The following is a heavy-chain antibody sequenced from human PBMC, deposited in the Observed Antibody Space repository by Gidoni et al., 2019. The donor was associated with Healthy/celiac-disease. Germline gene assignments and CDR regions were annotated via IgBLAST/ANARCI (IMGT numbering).Heavy chain of an antibody. CDR3: ARSKSEDSSSPGSGGMDV. V-gene: IGHV4-59*08. D-gene: IGHD6-6*01. CDR2: IYYRGST. J-gene: IGHJ6*02. Sequence: QVQLQESGPGLVKPSETLSLTCTVSGCSISTYYWSWIRQPPGKGLEWIGYIYYRGSTNYNPSLKSRVTISVDTSKDQLSLKLSSVTAADTAVYYGARSKSEDSSSPGSGGMDVWGQGTTVTVSS. CDR1: GCSISTYY.